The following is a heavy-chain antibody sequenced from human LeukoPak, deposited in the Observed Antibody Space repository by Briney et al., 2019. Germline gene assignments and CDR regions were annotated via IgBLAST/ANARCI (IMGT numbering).Heavy chain of an antibody. CDR1: GFTFSSYS. J-gene: IGHJ4*02. V-gene: IGHV3-21*01. Sequence: GGSLRLSCAASGFTFSSYSMNWVRQAPGKGLEWVSSISSSSSYIYYADSVKGRFTISRDNAKNSLYLQMNSLRAEDTAVYYCAREQYYYDSSGYLPYFDYWGQGTLVTVSS. CDR3: AREQYYYDSSGYLPYFDY. D-gene: IGHD3-22*01. CDR2: ISSSSSYI.